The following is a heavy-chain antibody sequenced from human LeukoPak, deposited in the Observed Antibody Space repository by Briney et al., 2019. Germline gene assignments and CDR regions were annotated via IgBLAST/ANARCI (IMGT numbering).Heavy chain of an antibody. CDR2: ITTSDGNT. V-gene: IGHV3-23*01. J-gene: IGHJ6*02. CDR3: AKALQALVNYYYGMDV. Sequence: PGGSLRLSCAASGFTFSSYTMSWVRQAPGKGLEWVSTITTSDGNTYYADSVKGRFTISRDNSKNTLYLQMNSLRAEDTAVYYCAKALQALVNYYYGMDVWGQGTTVTVSS. CDR1: GFTFSSYT. D-gene: IGHD2-8*02.